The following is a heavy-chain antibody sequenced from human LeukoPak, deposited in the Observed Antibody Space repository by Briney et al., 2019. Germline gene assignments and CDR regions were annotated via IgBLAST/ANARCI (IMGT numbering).Heavy chain of an antibody. CDR1: GFTFSSYS. Sequence: GGTLRLSCAASGFTFSSYSMNWVRQAPGKGLEWVSSISSSSSYIYYADSVKGRFTISRDNAKNSLYLQMNSLRAQDPAVYFCVRDVGWFHFDSWGQGILVTVSS. V-gene: IGHV3-21*01. CDR2: ISSSSSYI. J-gene: IGHJ4*02. D-gene: IGHD2-15*01. CDR3: VRDVGWFHFDS.